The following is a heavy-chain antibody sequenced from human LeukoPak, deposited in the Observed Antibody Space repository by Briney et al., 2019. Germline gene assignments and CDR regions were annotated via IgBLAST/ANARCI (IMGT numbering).Heavy chain of an antibody. D-gene: IGHD6-13*01. CDR1: GGSISSYY. CDR3: ARHIGQQDWFDP. Sequence: SETLSLTCTVSGGSISSYYWSWIRQPPGKGLEWIGYIYYSGSTNYNPSLKSRVTISVDTSKNQFSLKLSSVTAADTAVYYCARHIGQQDWFDPWGQGTLVTVSS. CDR2: IYYSGST. V-gene: IGHV4-59*08. J-gene: IGHJ5*02.